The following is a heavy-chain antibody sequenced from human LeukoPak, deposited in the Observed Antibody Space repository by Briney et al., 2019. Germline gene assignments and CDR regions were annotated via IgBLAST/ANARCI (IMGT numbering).Heavy chain of an antibody. CDR2: ISSSSSII. J-gene: IGHJ4*02. CDR1: GFTFSTYS. CDR3: ARAVPRLL. D-gene: IGHD2-21*02. Sequence: PGGSLRLSCAASGFTFSTYSMNWVRQAPGKGLEWVSYISSSSSIIYYADSVKGRFAISRDNAKNSLYLQMNSLRAEDTAVYYCARAVPRLLWGQGTLVTVSS. V-gene: IGHV3-48*04.